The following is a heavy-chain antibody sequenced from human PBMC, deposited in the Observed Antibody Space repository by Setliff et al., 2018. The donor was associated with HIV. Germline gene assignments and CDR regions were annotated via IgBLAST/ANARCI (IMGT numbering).Heavy chain of an antibody. D-gene: IGHD3-10*01. Sequence: PGGSLRLSCKASGGTFSSYTINWVRQAPGQGLEWMGGIIPIFGTANYAQKFQGRVTITTDESTSTAYMELSSLRSEDTALYYCARTREMVRGVITPAFDYWGLGTLVTSPQ. CDR2: IIPIFGTA. J-gene: IGHJ4*02. CDR3: ARTREMVRGVITPAFDY. CDR1: GGTFSSYT. V-gene: IGHV1-69*05.